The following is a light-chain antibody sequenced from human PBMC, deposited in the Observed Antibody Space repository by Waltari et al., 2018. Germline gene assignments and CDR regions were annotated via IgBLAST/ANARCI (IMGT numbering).Light chain of an antibody. CDR2: GAV. V-gene: IGKV3-15*01. J-gene: IGKJ2*01. CDR1: QSVRSN. CDR3: QHYNNWPYT. Sequence: EIVMTQSPGTLSVSPGERATLSCRASQSVRSNFAWYQQKPGQAPRLIIYGAVTRGTDVPARFSASGSGTEFTLTICSVQSEDFAVYYCQHYNNWPYTFGQGTKLEI.